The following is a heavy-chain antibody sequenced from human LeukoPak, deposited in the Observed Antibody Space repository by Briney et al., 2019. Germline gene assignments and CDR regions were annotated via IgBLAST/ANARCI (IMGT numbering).Heavy chain of an antibody. Sequence: GGSLRLSCVASGFIFSDYYMTRVRQAPGKGLEWVSYISYTRSAIYYADSVKGRLTISRDNAQNSLSLQMNSLTVEDAAVYYCARGRVAAAGTKWYFDLWGRGSLVTVSS. D-gene: IGHD6-13*01. V-gene: IGHV3-11*01. J-gene: IGHJ2*01. CDR3: ARGRVAAAGTKWYFDL. CDR1: GFIFSDYY. CDR2: ISYTRSAI.